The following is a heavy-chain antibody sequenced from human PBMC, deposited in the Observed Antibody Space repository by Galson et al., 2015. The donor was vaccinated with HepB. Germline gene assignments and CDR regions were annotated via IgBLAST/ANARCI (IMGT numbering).Heavy chain of an antibody. D-gene: IGHD3-10*01. CDR3: SALGPYGEFFNN. CDR2: IKGPSGAT. V-gene: IGHV3-15*01. CDR1: GFSFTDVW. J-gene: IGHJ4*02. Sequence: SLRLSCAASGFSFTDVWMSWVRQVPGKGLEWVGRIKGPSGATDYGAPVKGRFIISSDESKTILYLQMNSLKTEDTAVYYCSALGPYGEFFNNWGQGTPVTVSS.